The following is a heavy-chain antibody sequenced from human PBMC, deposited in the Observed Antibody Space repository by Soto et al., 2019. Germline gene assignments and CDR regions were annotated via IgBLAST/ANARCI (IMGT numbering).Heavy chain of an antibody. V-gene: IGHV1-46*03. CDR1: GYTFTSYG. J-gene: IGHJ4*02. D-gene: IGHD3-16*01. CDR2: ISPYGGNT. CDR3: ARGGGKDCFDY. Sequence: ASVKVSCKASGYTFTSYGISWVRQAPGQGLEWMGIISPYGGNTSYAQKFQGRVTMTRDTSTSTVYMELSSLRSEDTAVYYCARGGGKDCFDYWGQGTLVTVSS.